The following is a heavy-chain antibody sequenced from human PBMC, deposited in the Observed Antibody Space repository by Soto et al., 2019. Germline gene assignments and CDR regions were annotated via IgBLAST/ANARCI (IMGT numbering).Heavy chain of an antibody. D-gene: IGHD3-16*01. J-gene: IGHJ4*02. V-gene: IGHV1-69*05. Sequence: QVQLVQSGAEVKKPGSSVKVSCKASGGTFSSYAISWVRQAPGQGLEWMGGIIPIFGTANYAQKFQGRVTXTXAXVTSTAYRELSSLRSEDTAVYYCARDVEDGGAAFGYWGQGTLVTVSS. CDR1: GGTFSSYA. CDR2: IIPIFGTA. CDR3: ARDVEDGGAAFGY.